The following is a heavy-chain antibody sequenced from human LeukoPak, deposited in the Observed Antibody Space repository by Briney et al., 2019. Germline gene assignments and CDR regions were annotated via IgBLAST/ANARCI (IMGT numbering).Heavy chain of an antibody. D-gene: IGHD3-22*01. Sequence: PGGSLRLSCAASGFTFSDYYMSWIRQAPGKGLEWVSYISSSGSTIYYADSVKGRFTFSRDNSKNTLYLQMNSLRAEDTAVYYCAKEEGYYYDSGGYYVEYFQHWGQGTLVTVSS. CDR3: AKEEGYYYDSGGYYVEYFQH. CDR2: ISSSGSTI. V-gene: IGHV3-11*01. J-gene: IGHJ1*01. CDR1: GFTFSDYY.